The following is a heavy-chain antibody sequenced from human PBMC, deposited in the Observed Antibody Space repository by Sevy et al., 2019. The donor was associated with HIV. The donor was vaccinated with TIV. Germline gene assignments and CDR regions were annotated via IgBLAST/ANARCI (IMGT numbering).Heavy chain of an antibody. CDR1: GFAFSTHA. J-gene: IGHJ4*01. CDR2: ISYEGTET. Sequence: GGSLRLSCAASGFAFSTHAMHWVRQAPGKGLEWVAVISYEGTETFYAASVEGRFTISRDNSKNRLSLQINSLKPEDMAVYYCARDGGYSIKWYPLYWGHGTLVPVSS. V-gene: IGHV3-30-3*01. D-gene: IGHD1-26*01. CDR3: ARDGGYSIKWYPLY.